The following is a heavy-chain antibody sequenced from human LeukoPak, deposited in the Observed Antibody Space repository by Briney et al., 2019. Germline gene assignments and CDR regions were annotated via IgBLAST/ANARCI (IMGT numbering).Heavy chain of an antibody. CDR3: ARALRLWGGNSGIAFDI. CDR1: GGSISSYY. CDR2: IYHSGNT. J-gene: IGHJ3*02. D-gene: IGHD4-23*01. Sequence: SETLSLTCTVSGGSISSYYWSWIRQPPGEGLEWIGFIYHSGNTNYNPSLKSRVTISVDTSNNQFSLKLNSVTAADTAVYYCARALRLWGGNSGIAFDIWGQGTMVTVSS. V-gene: IGHV4-59*01.